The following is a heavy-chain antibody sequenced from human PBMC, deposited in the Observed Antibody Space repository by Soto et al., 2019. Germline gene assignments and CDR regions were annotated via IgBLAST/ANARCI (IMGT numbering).Heavy chain of an antibody. V-gene: IGHV3-33*01. CDR2: IWYDGSNK. Sequence: PGGSLRLSCAASGFTFSSYGMHWARQAPGKGLEWVAVIWYDGSNKYYADSVKGRFTISRDNSKNTLYLQMNSLRAEDTAVYYCARADVRDWFDPWGQGTLVTVSS. J-gene: IGHJ5*02. D-gene: IGHD3-10*01. CDR1: GFTFSSYG. CDR3: ARADVRDWFDP.